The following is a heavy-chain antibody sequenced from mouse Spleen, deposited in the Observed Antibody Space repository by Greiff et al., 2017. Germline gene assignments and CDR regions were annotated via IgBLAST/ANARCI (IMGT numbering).Heavy chain of an antibody. V-gene: IGHV5-16*01. CDR1: GFTFSDYY. D-gene: IGHD2-3*01. CDR3: ARRGLLLYAMDY. J-gene: IGHJ4*01. CDR2: INYDGSST. Sequence: VESEGGLVQPGSSMKLSCTASGFTFSDYYMAWVRQVPEKGLEWVANINYDGSSTYYLDSLKSRFIISRDNAKNILYLQMSSLKSEDTATYYCARRGLLLYAMDYWGQGTSVTVSS.